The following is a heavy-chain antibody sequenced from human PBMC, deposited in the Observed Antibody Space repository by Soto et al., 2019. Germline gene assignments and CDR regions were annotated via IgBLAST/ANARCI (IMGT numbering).Heavy chain of an antibody. CDR3: ARDSKGATLDY. D-gene: IGHD1-26*01. Sequence: GGSLRLSCAVSGFSLNSYWMHWVRQAPGKGLEWVSRMSIDGISTSYADSVQGRFTISRDTAKNTLYLQMNGLRAEDTAVYYCARDSKGATLDYWGQGTLVTVSS. CDR1: GFSLNSYW. V-gene: IGHV3-74*01. CDR2: MSIDGIST. J-gene: IGHJ4*02.